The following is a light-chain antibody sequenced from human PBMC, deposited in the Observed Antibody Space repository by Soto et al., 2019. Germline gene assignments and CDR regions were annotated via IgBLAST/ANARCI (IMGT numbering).Light chain of an antibody. CDR1: QSVLYSSNNKNY. CDR2: WAS. V-gene: IGKV4-1*01. J-gene: IGKJ2*03. Sequence: DIVMTQSPDSLAVSLGERATINCKSSQSVLYSSNNKNYLAWYQQKPGQPPKLLIYWASTRESGVPDRFSGSGSGADFQLSISSLQAEDVAVYYCEQYYSTPAYSFGQGAKLEIK. CDR3: EQYYSTPAYS.